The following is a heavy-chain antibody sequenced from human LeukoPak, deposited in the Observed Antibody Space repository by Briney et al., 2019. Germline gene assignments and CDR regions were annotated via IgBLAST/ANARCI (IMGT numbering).Heavy chain of an antibody. Sequence: PGGSLRLSCAASGFTFSSYWMSWVRQAPGKGLEWVANIKQDESQKYYVDSVKGRFTISRDNAKNSLYLQMNSLRAEDTAVYYCARVGGAYYGSGSYYSGYWGQGTLVTVSS. J-gene: IGHJ4*02. V-gene: IGHV3-7*01. D-gene: IGHD3-10*01. CDR1: GFTFSSYW. CDR3: ARVGGAYYGSGSYYSGY. CDR2: IKQDESQK.